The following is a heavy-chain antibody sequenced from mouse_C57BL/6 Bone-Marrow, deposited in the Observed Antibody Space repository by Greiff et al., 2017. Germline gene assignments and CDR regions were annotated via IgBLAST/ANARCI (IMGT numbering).Heavy chain of an antibody. V-gene: IGHV14-4*01. D-gene: IGHD2-2*01. CDR1: GFNIKDDY. J-gene: IGHJ3*01. Sequence: EVKLQESGAELVRPGASVKLSCTASGFNIKDDYMHWVKQRPEQGLEWIGWIDPENGDTEYASKFQGKATITADTSSNTAYLQLSSLTSEDTAVYYCTTWLRRWWYFDVWGQGTLVTVSA. CDR2: IDPENGDT. CDR3: TTWLRRWWYFDV.